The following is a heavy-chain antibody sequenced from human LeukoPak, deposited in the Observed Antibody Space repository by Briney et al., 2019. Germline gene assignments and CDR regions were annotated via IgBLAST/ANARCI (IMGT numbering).Heavy chain of an antibody. CDR1: GFTFSSYA. V-gene: IGHV3-23*01. J-gene: IGHJ4*02. D-gene: IGHD3-22*01. CDR3: ARVLVVIDY. Sequence: SGGSLRLPCVASGFTFSSYAMSWVRQAAGKGLEWVSSTSSSGETTYYADSVKGRFTISRDNSKNTLYLQMNSLRAEDTAVYYCARVLVVIDYWGQGTLVTVSS. CDR2: TSSSGETT.